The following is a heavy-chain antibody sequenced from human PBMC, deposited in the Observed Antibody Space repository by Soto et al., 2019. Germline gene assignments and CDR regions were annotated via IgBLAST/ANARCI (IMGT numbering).Heavy chain of an antibody. J-gene: IGHJ1*01. V-gene: IGHV1-69*12. D-gene: IGHD6-13*01. Sequence: QVQLVQSGAEVKKPGSSVKVSCKASGGTFSSYAISWVRQAPGQGLEWMGGIIPIFGTANYAQKFQGRVTXXAXEXKSTAYMELSSLRSEDTAVYYCARSIAAAGTGYFQHWGQGTLVTVSS. CDR3: ARSIAAAGTGYFQH. CDR2: IIPIFGTA. CDR1: GGTFSSYA.